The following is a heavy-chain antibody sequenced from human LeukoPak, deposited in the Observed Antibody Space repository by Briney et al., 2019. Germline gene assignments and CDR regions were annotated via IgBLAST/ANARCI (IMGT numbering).Heavy chain of an antibody. D-gene: IGHD6-13*01. J-gene: IGHJ4*02. CDR3: AKDQQVGAAAYYFDS. V-gene: IGHV3-30*18. CDR2: IANDGKDK. Sequence: GRSLRLSCAASGFTFSRYGLHWVRQAPGKGLEWVAVIANDGKDKKYADSVKGRLTISRDNSKRTLYLQMNSLRAEDTAVYYCAKDQQVGAAAYYFDSWGQGTLVTVSS. CDR1: GFTFSRYG.